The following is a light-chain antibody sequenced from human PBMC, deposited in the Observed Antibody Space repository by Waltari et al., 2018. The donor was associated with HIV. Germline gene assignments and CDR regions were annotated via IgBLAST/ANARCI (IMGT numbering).Light chain of an antibody. CDR1: DIDIGIYDY. CDR2: NAN. CDR3: SSYVTGGSLL. J-gene: IGLJ3*02. V-gene: IGLV2-14*01. Sequence: QSALTQPASVSGSPGQSVTISCIGSDIDIGIYDYISWYHHPPHRAPRLVVFNANSRPSGNPFRFAGSKSGNTASLTISGLQADDEGVYYCSSYVTGGSLLFGGGTQVTVL.